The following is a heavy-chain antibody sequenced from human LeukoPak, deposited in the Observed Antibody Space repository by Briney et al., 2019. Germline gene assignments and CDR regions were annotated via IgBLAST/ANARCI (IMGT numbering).Heavy chain of an antibody. CDR2: ISSSGSTI. CDR1: GFTFSSYE. CDR3: ARDRYCSGGSCYYFDY. D-gene: IGHD2-15*01. J-gene: IGHJ4*02. V-gene: IGHV3-48*03. Sequence: GGSLRLSCAASGFTFSSYEMNWVRQAPGKGLEWVSYISSSGSTIYYADSVKGRFTISRDNAKNPLYLQMNSLRAEDTAVYYCARDRYCSGGSCYYFDYWGQGTLVTVSS.